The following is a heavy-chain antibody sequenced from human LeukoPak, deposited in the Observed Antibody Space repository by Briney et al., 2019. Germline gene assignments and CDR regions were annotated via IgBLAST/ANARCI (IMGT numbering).Heavy chain of an antibody. V-gene: IGHV3-48*03. J-gene: IGHJ2*01. CDR1: GFTFSTYE. CDR3: ARAHYDSSGYYYFWYFDL. CDR2: IGSSGNTI. Sequence: GGSLRLSCAASGFTFSTYEMNWVRQAPGKGLEWVSYIGSSGNTIYYADSVKGRFTISRDNAKNTLYLQMNSLRAEDTAVYYCARAHYDSSGYYYFWYFDLWGRGTLVTVSS. D-gene: IGHD3-22*01.